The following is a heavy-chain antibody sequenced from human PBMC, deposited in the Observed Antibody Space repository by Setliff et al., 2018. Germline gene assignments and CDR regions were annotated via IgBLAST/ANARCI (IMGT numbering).Heavy chain of an antibody. CDR3: ARDPFRNYDTAPVWFDP. J-gene: IGHJ5*02. V-gene: IGHV1-2*02. CDR1: GYTFTINH. CDR2: IDPNSGVT. Sequence: ASVKVSCKASGYTFTINHLYWVRQAPGQGLECMGWIDPNSGVTHYGQKFQGRVSMTRDTSISTAFMELSGLTSDDTAVYYCARDPFRNYDTAPVWFDPWGQGTLVTVSS. D-gene: IGHD3-22*01.